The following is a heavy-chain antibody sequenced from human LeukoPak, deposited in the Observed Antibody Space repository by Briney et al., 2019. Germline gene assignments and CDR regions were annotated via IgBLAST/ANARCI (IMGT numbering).Heavy chain of an antibody. J-gene: IGHJ3*02. CDR3: AREAYSGSYSVLNDAFDI. CDR2: ISAYNGNT. CDR1: GYTFTSYG. D-gene: IGHD1-26*01. V-gene: IGHV1-18*01. Sequence: GASVKVSCKASGYTFTSYGISWVRQAPGQGLEWMGWISAYNGNTNYAQKLQGRVTMTTDTSTSTAYMELRSLRSDDTAVYYCAREAYSGSYSVLNDAFDIWGQGTMVTVSS.